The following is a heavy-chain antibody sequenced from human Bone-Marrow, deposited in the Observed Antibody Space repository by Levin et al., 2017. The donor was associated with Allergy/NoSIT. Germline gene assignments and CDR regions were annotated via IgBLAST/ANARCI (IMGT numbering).Heavy chain of an antibody. V-gene: IGHV3-23*01. CDR1: GFPFNSYA. Sequence: GGSLRLSCAASGFPFNSYAMSWVRQVPGKGLEWVSGLSAGGDGTNYADSVKGRFTLSRDNSKNTLYLQLSSLRADDTAVYYCAKDRGGYSYGHGFDYWGQGSLVTVSS. CDR3: AKDRGGYSYGHGFDY. CDR2: LSAGGDGT. D-gene: IGHD5-18*01. J-gene: IGHJ4*02.